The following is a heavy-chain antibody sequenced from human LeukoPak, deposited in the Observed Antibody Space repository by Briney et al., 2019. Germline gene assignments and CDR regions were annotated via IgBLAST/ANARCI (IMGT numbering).Heavy chain of an antibody. CDR2: ISAYNGNT. CDR3: ARDDVAVAKFDY. CDR1: GYTFTSYG. Sequence: ASVKVSCRASGYTFTSYGISWVRQAPGQGLERMGWISAYNGNTNYAQKLQGRVTMTTDTSTSTAYMELRSLRSDDTAVYYCARDDVAVAKFDYWGQGTLVTVSS. J-gene: IGHJ4*02. D-gene: IGHD6-19*01. V-gene: IGHV1-18*01.